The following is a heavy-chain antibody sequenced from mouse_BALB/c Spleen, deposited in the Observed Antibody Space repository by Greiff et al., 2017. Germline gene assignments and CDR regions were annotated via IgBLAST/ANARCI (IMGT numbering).Heavy chain of an antibody. D-gene: IGHD1-1*01. CDR1: GYTFTSYW. Sequence: QVHVKQSGAELAKPGASVKMSCKASGYTFTSYWMHWVKQRPGQGLEWIGYINPSTGYTEYNQKFKDKATLTADKSSSTAYMQLSSLTSEDSAVYYCASTTVAYFDYWGQGTTLTVSS. J-gene: IGHJ2*01. V-gene: IGHV1-7*01. CDR3: ASTTVAYFDY. CDR2: INPSTGYT.